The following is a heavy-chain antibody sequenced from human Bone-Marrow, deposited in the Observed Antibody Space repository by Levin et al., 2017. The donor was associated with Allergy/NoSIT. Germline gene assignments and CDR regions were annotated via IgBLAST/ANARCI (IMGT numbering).Heavy chain of an antibody. D-gene: IGHD3-3*01. CDR1: GYSLGSYA. CDR2: ISAYNVTP. J-gene: IGHJ5*02. V-gene: IGHV1-18*01. CDR3: ARDRGDSYDFYSGYHWSDP. Sequence: SGGSLRLSCKASGYSLGSYAMTWVRQAPGQGLEWMGWISAYNVTPKYAQKFQGRVTMTTDTSTGTAYMELRSLRSDDTAVYYCARDRGDSYDFYSGYHWSDPWGQGILVTVSS.